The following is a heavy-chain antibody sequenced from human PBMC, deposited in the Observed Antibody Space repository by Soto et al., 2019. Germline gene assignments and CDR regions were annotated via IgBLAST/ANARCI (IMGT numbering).Heavy chain of an antibody. CDR3: GRDLNTGYVGDY. CDR2: IWFDGSKQ. V-gene: IGHV3-33*01. CDR1: GFTFSASG. Sequence: QVQLVESGGGVVQPGTSLRLSCVASGFTFSASGMHWVRQTPGKGLEWVAIIWFDGSKQYYADSVKGRFTVSRDNPGSTLFLQMNDLRTEDTAIYYCGRDLNTGYVGDYCGQGALVVVSS. D-gene: IGHD5-12*01. J-gene: IGHJ4*02.